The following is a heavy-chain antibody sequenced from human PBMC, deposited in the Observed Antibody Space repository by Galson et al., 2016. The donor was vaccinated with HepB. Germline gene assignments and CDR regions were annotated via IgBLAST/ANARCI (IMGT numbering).Heavy chain of an antibody. CDR3: ARVAEAVSALGGTGLLDH. J-gene: IGHJ4*02. V-gene: IGHV3-21*01. Sequence: RLSCAVSGFTFSSHTMNWVRQAPGKGLEWVSSMTGSSSNIFYSASVRGRFTISRDNAKNSLYLQMNNLRAEDTAVYYCARVAEAVSALGGTGLLDHWGQGILVTVSS. CDR1: GFTFSSHT. D-gene: IGHD3-16*01. CDR2: MTGSSSNI.